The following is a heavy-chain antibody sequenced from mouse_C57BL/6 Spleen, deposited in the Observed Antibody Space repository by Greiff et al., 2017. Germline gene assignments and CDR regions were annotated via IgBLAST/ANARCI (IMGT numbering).Heavy chain of an antibody. D-gene: IGHD1-1*01. V-gene: IGHV1-4*01. Sequence: VQLQQSGAELARPGASVKMSCKASGYTFTSYTMHWVKQRPGQGLEWIGYINPSSGYTKYNQKFKDKATLTADKSSSTAYMQRSSLTSEDSAVYYCARPGSSPPGDFDVWGTGTTVTVSS. CDR2: INPSSGYT. CDR1: GYTFTSYT. J-gene: IGHJ1*03. CDR3: ARPGSSPPGDFDV.